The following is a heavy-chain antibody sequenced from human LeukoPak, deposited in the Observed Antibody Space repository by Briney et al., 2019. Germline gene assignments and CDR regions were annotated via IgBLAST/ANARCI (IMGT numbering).Heavy chain of an antibody. Sequence: SVKVSCKASGGTFSSYAISWVRQAPGQGLEWMGGIIPIFGTANYAQKFQGRVTITADESTSTAYMEMSSLRSEDTAVYYCARVENYYDSSGYYLQFDYWGQGTLVTVSS. CDR3: ARVENYYDSSGYYLQFDY. CDR1: GGTFSSYA. J-gene: IGHJ4*02. CDR2: IIPIFGTA. D-gene: IGHD3-22*01. V-gene: IGHV1-69*13.